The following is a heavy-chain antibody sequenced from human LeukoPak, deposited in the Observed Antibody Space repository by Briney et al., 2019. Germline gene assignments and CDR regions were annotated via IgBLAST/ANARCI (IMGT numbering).Heavy chain of an antibody. CDR3: ARAPLPWGYYFDY. D-gene: IGHD7-27*01. CDR1: GGSISSGSYY. J-gene: IGHJ4*02. V-gene: IGHV4-61*02. Sequence: SQTLSLTCTVSGGSISSGSYYWSWIRQPAGKGLEWIGRIYTSGSTNYNPSLKSRVTISVDTSKNQFSLKLSSVTAADTAVHYCARAPLPWGYYFDYWGQGTLVTVSS. CDR2: IYTSGST.